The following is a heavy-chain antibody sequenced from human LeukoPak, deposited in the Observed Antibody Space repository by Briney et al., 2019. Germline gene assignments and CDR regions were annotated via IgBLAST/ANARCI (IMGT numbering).Heavy chain of an antibody. Sequence: GGSLRLSCAASGFTFSSYGMHWVRQAPGKGLEWVANIKQDGSEKYYVDSVKGRFTISRDNAKNSLYLQMNSLRAEDTAVYYCARDARRFLEWPHAFDIWGQGTMVTVSS. CDR3: ARDARRFLEWPHAFDI. D-gene: IGHD3-3*01. J-gene: IGHJ3*02. CDR2: IKQDGSEK. V-gene: IGHV3-7*01. CDR1: GFTFSSYG.